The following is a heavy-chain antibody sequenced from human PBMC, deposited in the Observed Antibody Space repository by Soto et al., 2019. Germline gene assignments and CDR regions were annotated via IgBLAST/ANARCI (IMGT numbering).Heavy chain of an antibody. CDR1: GYTFTGYY. D-gene: IGHD5-12*01. Sequence: GASVKVSCKASGYTFTGYYMHWVRQAPGQGLEWMGWINPNSGGTNYAQKFQGWVTMTRDTSISTAYMELSRLRSDDTAVYYCARSKNIVATSSMEVWGKGTTVTVSS. CDR3: ARSKNIVATSSMEV. CDR2: INPNSGGT. J-gene: IGHJ6*03. V-gene: IGHV1-2*04.